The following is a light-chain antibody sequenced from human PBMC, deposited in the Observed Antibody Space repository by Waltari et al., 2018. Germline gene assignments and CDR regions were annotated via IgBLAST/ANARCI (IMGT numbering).Light chain of an antibody. V-gene: IGKV1-39*01. CDR3: QRTFTIPWT. CDR2: AAS. J-gene: IGKJ1*01. CDR1: QSISNY. Sequence: DIQMTQSPSSLSASVGDRVTITCRASQSISNYLNWYQQKVGKVPKLLTYAASSLESGVPSRFSGSGSGTDFTLTISSLQPEDFATYYCQRTFTIPWTFGQGTKVEIK.